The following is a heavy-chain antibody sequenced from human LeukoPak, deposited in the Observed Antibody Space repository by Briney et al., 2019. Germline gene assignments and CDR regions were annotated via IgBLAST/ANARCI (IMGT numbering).Heavy chain of an antibody. J-gene: IGHJ3*02. CDR3: ARGGSGISNAFDI. Sequence: SETLSLTCSVSGGSISSYYWSWIRQPPGKGLEWIGYLYYSGSTNTNPSLKSRVTMSVDTSKNQFSLKLRSVTAADTAVYYCARGGSGISNAFDIWGQGTMVTVSS. CDR2: LYYSGST. V-gene: IGHV4-59*01. D-gene: IGHD3-10*01. CDR1: GGSISSYY.